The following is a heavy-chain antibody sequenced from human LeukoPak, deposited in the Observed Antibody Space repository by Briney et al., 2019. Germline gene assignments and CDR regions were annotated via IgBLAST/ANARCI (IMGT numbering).Heavy chain of an antibody. CDR1: GYTFTGYY. D-gene: IGHD6-13*01. CDR3: ARDLGSTTNWFDP. Sequence: ASVKVSCKASGYTFTGYYMHWVRQAPGQGLEWMGWINPNSGGTNYAQKFQGRVTMTRDTSISTAYMELSRLRSDDTAVYYCARDLGSTTNWFDPWGQGTPVTVSS. V-gene: IGHV1-2*02. CDR2: INPNSGGT. J-gene: IGHJ5*02.